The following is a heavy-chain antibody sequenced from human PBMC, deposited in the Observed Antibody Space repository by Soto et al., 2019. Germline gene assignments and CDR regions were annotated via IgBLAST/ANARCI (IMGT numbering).Heavy chain of an antibody. CDR2: MHHTQGT. V-gene: IGHV4-59*01. J-gene: IGHJ5*02. Sequence: SETLSLTCSVSGASISSYYWTWIRQPPGGGLEWIGYMHHTQGTNDNPSLRGRVHMSIDTSMNQFSLRLTSVTAADTAVYYCARVPFVGYFDWFDPWGHGTLVTVPS. CDR1: GASISSYY. D-gene: IGHD3-9*01. CDR3: ARVPFVGYFDWFDP.